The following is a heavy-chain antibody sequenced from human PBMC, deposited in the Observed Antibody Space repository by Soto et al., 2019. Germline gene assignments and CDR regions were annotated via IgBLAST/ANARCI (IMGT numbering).Heavy chain of an antibody. V-gene: IGHV1-69*13. D-gene: IGHD6-19*01. CDR2: IIPIFGTA. CDR1: GGTFSSYA. Sequence: SVKVSCKASGGTFSSYAISWVRQAPGQGLEWMGGIIPIFGTANYAQKFQGRVTITADESTSTAYMELSSLRSEDTAVYYCSRDLRGIGVALDAFDIWGQGTMVTVSS. CDR3: SRDLRGIGVALDAFDI. J-gene: IGHJ3*02.